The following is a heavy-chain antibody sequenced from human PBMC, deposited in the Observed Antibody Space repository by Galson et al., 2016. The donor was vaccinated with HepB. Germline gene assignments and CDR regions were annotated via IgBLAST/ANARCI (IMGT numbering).Heavy chain of an antibody. CDR1: RFTFSNYW. CDR2: IKQDGNKE. V-gene: IGHV3-7*01. D-gene: IGHD5-18*01. Sequence: SLRLSCAASRFTFSNYWMNWVRQAPGRGLEWVANIKQDGNKEYYADSVKGRFTVSRDNARNSLYRQMNSLRADDTAVYYCARAQWILARRAAYFFHWGQEILVTVSS. J-gene: IGHJ4*02. CDR3: ARAQWILARRAAYFFH.